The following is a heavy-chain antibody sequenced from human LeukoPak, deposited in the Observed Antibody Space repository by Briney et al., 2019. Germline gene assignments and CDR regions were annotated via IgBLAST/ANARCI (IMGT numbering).Heavy chain of an antibody. J-gene: IGHJ4*02. CDR3: TREYTMMVVVSMHY. D-gene: IGHD3-22*01. Sequence: GGSLRLSCAASGFTFSTYSMNWVRQAPGKGLEWVSSIVSSPSTYIYYADSVKGRFTISRDNAKNSLYLQMNSLRAEDTAVYYCTREYTMMVVVSMHYWGQGTLVTVSS. V-gene: IGHV3-21*01. CDR1: GFTFSTYS. CDR2: IVSSPSTYI.